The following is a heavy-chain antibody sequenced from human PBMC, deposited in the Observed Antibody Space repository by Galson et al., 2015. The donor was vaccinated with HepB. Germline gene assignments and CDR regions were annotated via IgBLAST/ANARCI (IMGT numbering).Heavy chain of an antibody. D-gene: IGHD5-24*01. CDR3: VRDLVGVEMATIYINYLDY. CDR2: IYTSGST. V-gene: IGHV3-66*01. J-gene: IGHJ4*02. Sequence: SLRLSCAASGITVSSNYMSWVRQAPGKGLEWVSVIYTSGSTYYAESVKGRFTLSRDNSKNTLYLQMNSLRGEDTAVYYCVRDLVGVEMATIYINYLDYWGQGTLVTVSS. CDR1: GITVSSNY.